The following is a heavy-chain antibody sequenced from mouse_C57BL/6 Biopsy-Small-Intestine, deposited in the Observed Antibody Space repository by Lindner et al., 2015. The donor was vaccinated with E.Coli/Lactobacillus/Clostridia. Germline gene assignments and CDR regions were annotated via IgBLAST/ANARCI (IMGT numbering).Heavy chain of an antibody. D-gene: IGHD1-1*01. CDR2: IRNKANGYTT. CDR3: ARYTYGSLDY. V-gene: IGHV7-3*01. CDR1: GFTFTDYY. J-gene: IGHJ2*01. Sequence: VQLQESGGGLVQPGGSLSLSCAASGFTFTDYYMSWVRRPPGKALEWLGFIRNKANGYTTEYSASVKGRFTISRDNSQSILYLQMNALRAEDSATYYCARYTYGSLDYWGQGTTLTVSS.